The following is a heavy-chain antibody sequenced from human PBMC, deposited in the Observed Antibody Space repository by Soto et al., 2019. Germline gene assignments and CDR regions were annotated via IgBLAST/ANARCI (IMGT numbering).Heavy chain of an antibody. CDR1: GLTVSGKKY. CDR2: LYDVDGS. D-gene: IGHD1-1*01. V-gene: IGHV3-53*01. J-gene: IGHJ3*01. Sequence: DGQLVESGGGLIQPGESLRLSCAAFGLTVSGKKYVAWVRQAPGKGLEWVSALYDVDGSFYADSVKGRFTTSSDSSKTTVYLQMNGLRPDDTAVYYCASWHEREHAYDVWGQGTTVTVSS. CDR3: ASWHEREHAYDV.